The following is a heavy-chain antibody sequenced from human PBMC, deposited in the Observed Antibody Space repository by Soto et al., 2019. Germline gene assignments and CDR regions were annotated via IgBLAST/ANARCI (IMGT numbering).Heavy chain of an antibody. Sequence: LRLSCAASGFIFSSHWMSWVRQAPGKGLEWVANIKRDGSEKYYVDSVKGRFTISRDNAKNSLYLQVSSLRADDTAVYYCARESSSRWYYFDYWGQGTLVTVSS. CDR1: GFIFSSHW. CDR2: IKRDGSEK. CDR3: ARESSSRWYYFDY. J-gene: IGHJ4*02. V-gene: IGHV3-7*03. D-gene: IGHD6-19*01.